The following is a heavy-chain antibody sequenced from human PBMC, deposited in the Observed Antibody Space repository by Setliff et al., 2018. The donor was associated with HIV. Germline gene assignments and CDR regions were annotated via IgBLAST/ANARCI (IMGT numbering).Heavy chain of an antibody. J-gene: IGHJ4*02. CDR2: IYHSGST. V-gene: IGHV4-59*04. CDR1: GGPINNYY. Sequence: SETLSLTCTVSGGPINNYYWSWIRQPPGKGLEWIGNIYHSGSTLYKPSLKSRVTMSVATSKNQFSMKLNSVTAADTAVYHCARLSSYRSSSYYFDYWGQGALVTVS. CDR3: ARLSSYRSSSYYFDY. D-gene: IGHD6-6*01.